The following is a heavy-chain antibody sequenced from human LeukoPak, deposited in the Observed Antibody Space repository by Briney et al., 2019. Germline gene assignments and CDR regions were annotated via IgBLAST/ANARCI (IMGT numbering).Heavy chain of an antibody. D-gene: IGHD4-17*01. CDR2: IDPSGGST. J-gene: IGHJ4*02. CDR1: GYTFTTYY. Sequence: ASVKVSCKASGYTFTTYYLHWVRQAPGQGLECMGMIDPSGGSTSYAQKFLGRVTMTRDMSTSTVYMELRSLRSEDTAVYYCARLITDYGDYVDYWGQGTLVTVSS. CDR3: ARLITDYGDYVDY. V-gene: IGHV1-46*01.